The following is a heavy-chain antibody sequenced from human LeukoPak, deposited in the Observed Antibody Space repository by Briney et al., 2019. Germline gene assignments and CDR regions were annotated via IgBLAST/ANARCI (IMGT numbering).Heavy chain of an antibody. J-gene: IGHJ6*02. CDR3: AKIHDIWSGSPRTYYYYYGMDV. D-gene: IGHD3-3*01. CDR2: MSGSDSKT. CDR1: GFTFRSYA. V-gene: IGHV3-23*01. Sequence: GGSLRLSCAASGFTFRSYAMSWVRQAPGKGLEWVSSMSGSDSKTYYADSVKGRFTISRDNSKNTLFLQMNSLRAEDTAVYYCAKIHDIWSGSPRTYYYYYGMDVWGQGTTVTVSS.